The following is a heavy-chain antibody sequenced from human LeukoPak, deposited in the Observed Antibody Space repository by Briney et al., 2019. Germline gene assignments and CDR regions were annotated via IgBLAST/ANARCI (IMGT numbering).Heavy chain of an antibody. CDR3: ARDAVPAGYYYYYYMDV. Sequence: GGSLRLSCAASGFTFSSYGMHWVRQVPGKGLERVAVIWSNGNNRYYADFVKDRFTFSRDNSKNSLYLQMNSLRAEDTALYYCARDAVPAGYYYYYYMDVWGKGTTVTVSS. V-gene: IGHV3-33*01. CDR1: GFTFSSYG. J-gene: IGHJ6*03. D-gene: IGHD2-2*01. CDR2: IWSNGNNR.